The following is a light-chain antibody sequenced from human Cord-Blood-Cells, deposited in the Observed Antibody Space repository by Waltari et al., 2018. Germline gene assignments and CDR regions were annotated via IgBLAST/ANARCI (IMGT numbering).Light chain of an antibody. CDR3: AAWDDSLNGPV. V-gene: IGLV1-44*01. CDR1: SSNIGRNT. CDR2: SNK. J-gene: IGLJ3*02. Sequence: QSVLTQPPSASGTPGKRVTISCSGRSSNIGRNTVNWYQQLPGTAPKLLIYSNKRRPSGVPDRFSGSKSGTSASLAISGLQSEDEADYYCAAWDDSLNGPVFGGGTKLTVL.